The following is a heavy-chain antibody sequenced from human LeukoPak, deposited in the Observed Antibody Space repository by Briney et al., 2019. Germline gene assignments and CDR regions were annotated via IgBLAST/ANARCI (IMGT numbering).Heavy chain of an antibody. J-gene: IGHJ5*02. Sequence: GESLKISCKGSGYTFTSYWIGWVRQVPGKDLEWMGIIYPADSDTRYSPSFQGQVTISADKSISTAYLQWSSLKASDTAMYYCARHSSVYGSGSGGFDPWGQGTLVTVSS. CDR2: IYPADSDT. V-gene: IGHV5-51*01. CDR1: GYTFTSYW. CDR3: ARHSSVYGSGSGGFDP. D-gene: IGHD3-10*01.